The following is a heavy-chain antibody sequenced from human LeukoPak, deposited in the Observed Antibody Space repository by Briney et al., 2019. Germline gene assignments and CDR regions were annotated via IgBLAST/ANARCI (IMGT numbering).Heavy chain of an antibody. J-gene: IGHJ3*02. Sequence: SQTLSLTCTVSGGSISSGDYYWSWIRQPPGKGLEWIGYIYYSGSTYYSPSLKSRVTISVDTSKNQFSLKLSSVTAADTAVYYCARTILRFTGEFDIWGQGTMVTVSS. CDR2: IYYSGST. V-gene: IGHV4-30-4*01. D-gene: IGHD1-26*01. CDR1: GGSISSGDYY. CDR3: ARTILRFTGEFDI.